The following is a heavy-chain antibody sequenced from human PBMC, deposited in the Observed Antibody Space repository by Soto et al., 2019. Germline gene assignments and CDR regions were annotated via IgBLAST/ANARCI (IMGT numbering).Heavy chain of an antibody. CDR2: IYHGGST. V-gene: IGHV4-4*02. CDR3: ARVGSGYRVIDI. Sequence: QGQLQEPGPGLVKPSGTLSLTCAVSGGPISSSNWWSWVRQPPGKGLEGFGEIYHGGSTNYNPSLKSRVTISVDKSKNQFSLKLSSVTAADTAVYYCARVGSGYRVIDIWGHGTMVTVSS. D-gene: IGHD3-22*01. CDR1: GGPISSSNW. J-gene: IGHJ3*02.